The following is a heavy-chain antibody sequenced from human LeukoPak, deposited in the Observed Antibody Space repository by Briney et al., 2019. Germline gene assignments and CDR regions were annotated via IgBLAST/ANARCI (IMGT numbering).Heavy chain of an antibody. Sequence: GRSLRLSCAASGFTFDDYAMHWVRQAPGKGLEWVAVISYDGSNKYYADSVKGRFTISRDNSKNTLYLQMNSLRAEDTAVYYCARFPDYDFWSGYFYYYYGMDVWGQGTTVTVSS. CDR3: ARFPDYDFWSGYFYYYYGMDV. CDR1: GFTFDDYA. CDR2: ISYDGSNK. V-gene: IGHV3-30-3*01. D-gene: IGHD3-3*01. J-gene: IGHJ6*02.